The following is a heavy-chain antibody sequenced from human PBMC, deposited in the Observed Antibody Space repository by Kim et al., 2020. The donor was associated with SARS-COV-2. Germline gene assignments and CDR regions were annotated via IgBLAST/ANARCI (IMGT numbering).Heavy chain of an antibody. J-gene: IGHJ4*02. V-gene: IGHV3-48*04. CDR1: GFTFSSYS. D-gene: IGHD1-26*01. Sequence: GGSLRLSCAASGFTFSSYSMNWVRQAPGKGLEWVSYISSSSSTIYYADSVKGRFTISRDNAKNSLYLQMNSLRAEDTAVYYCARDILSMSDLGAYFDYWGQGTLVTVSS. CDR3: ARDILSMSDLGAYFDY. CDR2: ISSSSSTI.